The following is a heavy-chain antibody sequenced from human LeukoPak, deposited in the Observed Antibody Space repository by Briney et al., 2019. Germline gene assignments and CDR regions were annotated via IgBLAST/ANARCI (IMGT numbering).Heavy chain of an antibody. J-gene: IGHJ4*02. Sequence: GGSLRLFCAASGFTFSIYAMIWARQAPGKGLEWVSVIGGSGSYTYYADSVKGRFTISRDNSKDTLYLQMNSLRPEDTAVYYCARDWYDYWGQGTLVTVSS. CDR1: GFTFSIYA. CDR2: IGGSGSYT. D-gene: IGHD6-13*01. V-gene: IGHV3-23*01. CDR3: ARDWYDY.